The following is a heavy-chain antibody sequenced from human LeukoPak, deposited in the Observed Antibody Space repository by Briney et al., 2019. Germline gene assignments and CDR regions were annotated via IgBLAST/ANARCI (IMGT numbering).Heavy chain of an antibody. CDR3: ARDVHGDYGSGWFDP. D-gene: IGHD4-17*01. J-gene: IGHJ5*02. CDR1: GGTFNNSA. CDR2: IMPLFGTA. V-gene: IGHV1-69*05. Sequence: GASVKVSCKTSGGTFNNSAISWVRQAPGQGLEWLGGIMPLFGTAGYAQKFQGRVTITKDESTRTVYLEPTSLTSDDTVVYYCARDVHGDYGSGWFDPWGQGTLVSVSS.